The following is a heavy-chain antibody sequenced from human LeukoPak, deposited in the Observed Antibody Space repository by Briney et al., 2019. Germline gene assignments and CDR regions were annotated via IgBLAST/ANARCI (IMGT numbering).Heavy chain of an antibody. V-gene: IGHV1-69*13. J-gene: IGHJ4*02. CDR1: GGTFSSYA. CDR2: IIPIFGTA. D-gene: IGHD5-18*01. Sequence: SVKVSCKASGGTFSSYAISWVRQAPGQGLEWMGGIIPIFGTANYAQKFQGRVTITADESTSTAYMELRSLRSDDTAVYYCARVDTAMVFGYWGQGTLVTVSS. CDR3: ARVDTAMVFGY.